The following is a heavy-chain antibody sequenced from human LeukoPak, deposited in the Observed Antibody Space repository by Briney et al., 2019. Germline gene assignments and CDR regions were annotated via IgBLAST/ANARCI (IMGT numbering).Heavy chain of an antibody. CDR1: GFTFSNYS. J-gene: IGHJ4*01. D-gene: IGHD5-18*01. Sequence: GGSLLLSCAASGFTFSNYSMNWVRQAPGKGLEGVSSISFSGSYIYYADSLRGRITTSRDNTKNSLYLQMNSLSAEDTAVYYCARRATTERGHSYGLDYWGQGTLVTVSS. CDR2: ISFSGSYI. CDR3: ARRATTERGHSYGLDY. V-gene: IGHV3-21*01.